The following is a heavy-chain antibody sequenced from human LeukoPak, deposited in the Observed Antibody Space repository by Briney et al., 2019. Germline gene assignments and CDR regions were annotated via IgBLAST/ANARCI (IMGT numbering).Heavy chain of an antibody. D-gene: IGHD6-13*01. J-gene: IGHJ5*02. CDR3: ARERAAAGTNWFDP. CDR2: INPNSGGT. CDR1: GYTFTGYY. Sequence: VASVKVSCKASGYTFTGYYMHWVRQAPGQGLEWMGWINPNSGGTNYAQKFQGWVTMTRDTSISTAYMELGRLRSDDTAVYYCARERAAAGTNWFDPWGQGTLVTVSS. V-gene: IGHV1-2*04.